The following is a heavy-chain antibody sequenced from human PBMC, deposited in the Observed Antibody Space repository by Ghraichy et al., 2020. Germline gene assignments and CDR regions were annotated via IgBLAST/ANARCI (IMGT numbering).Heavy chain of an antibody. CDR1: GRSFSGYY. J-gene: IGHJ6*03. Sequence: SETLSLTCAVYGRSFSGYYWSWIRQPPGKGLEWIGEINHSGSTNYNPSLKSRVTISVDTSKNQFSLKLSSVTAADTAVYYCARVKRQLVKFYYYYYYMDVGGKGTTVTVSS. CDR2: INHSGST. V-gene: IGHV4-34*01. CDR3: ARVKRQLVKFYYYYYYMDV. D-gene: IGHD6-6*01.